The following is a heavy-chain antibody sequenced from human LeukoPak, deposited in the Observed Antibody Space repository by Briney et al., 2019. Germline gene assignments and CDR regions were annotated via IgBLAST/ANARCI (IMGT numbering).Heavy chain of an antibody. D-gene: IGHD6-19*01. CDR2: ISSSSSYI. CDR3: ATRIAVDYYYYYMDV. Sequence: PGGSLRLSCAASGFSFSTYNMNWVRQAPGKGLEWVSSISSSSSYIYYADSVKGRFSISRDNATNSLYLQMNSLRAEDTAVYYCATRIAVDYYYYYMDVWGKGTTVIDSS. V-gene: IGHV3-21*01. J-gene: IGHJ6*03. CDR1: GFSFSTYN.